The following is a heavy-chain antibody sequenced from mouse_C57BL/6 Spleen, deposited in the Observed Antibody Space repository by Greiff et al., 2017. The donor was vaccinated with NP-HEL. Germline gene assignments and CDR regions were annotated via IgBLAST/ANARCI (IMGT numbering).Heavy chain of an antibody. CDR2: INPGSGGT. CDR1: GYAFTNYL. J-gene: IGHJ4*01. V-gene: IGHV1-54*01. D-gene: IGHD3-2*02. CDR3: ARRGSSGWGAMDY. Sequence: QVQLQQSGAELVRPGTSVKVSCKASGYAFTNYLIEWVKQRPGQGLEWIGVINPGSGGTNYNEKFKGKATLTADKSSSTAYMQLSSLTSEDSAVYVCARRGSSGWGAMDYWGQGTAVTGSS.